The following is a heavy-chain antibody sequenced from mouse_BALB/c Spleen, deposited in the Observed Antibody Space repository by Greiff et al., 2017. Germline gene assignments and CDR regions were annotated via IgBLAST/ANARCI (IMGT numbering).Heavy chain of an antibody. CDR2: ISSGGST. Sequence: EVQVVESGGGLVKPGGSLKLSCAASGFTFSSYAMSWVRQTPEKRLEWVASISSGGSTYYPDSVKGRFTISRDNARNILYLQMSSLRSEDTAMYYCARELVYYGSLDYWGQGTTLTVSS. V-gene: IGHV5-6-5*01. CDR1: GFTFSSYA. D-gene: IGHD1-1*01. J-gene: IGHJ2*01. CDR3: ARELVYYGSLDY.